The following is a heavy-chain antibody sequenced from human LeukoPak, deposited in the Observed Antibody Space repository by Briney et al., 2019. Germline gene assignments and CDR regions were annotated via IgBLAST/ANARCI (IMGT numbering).Heavy chain of an antibody. Sequence: PGGSLRLSCAASGFTFSSYSMNWVRQAPGKGLVWVSRITSDGSGTSYADSVKGRFTISRDIPKNTLYLQMNSLRAEDTAVYYCVPLIYDILTGYNIDYWGQGTLVTVSS. D-gene: IGHD3-9*01. J-gene: IGHJ4*02. CDR1: GFTFSSYS. V-gene: IGHV3-74*01. CDR3: VPLIYDILTGYNIDY. CDR2: ITSDGSGT.